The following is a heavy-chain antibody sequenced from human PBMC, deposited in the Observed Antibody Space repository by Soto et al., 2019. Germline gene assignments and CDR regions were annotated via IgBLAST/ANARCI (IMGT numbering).Heavy chain of an antibody. CDR2: INHSGST. CDR1: GGSFSGYY. Sequence: SETLSLTCAVYGGSFSGYYWSWIRQPPGKGLEWIGEINHSGSTNYNPSPKSRVTISVDTSKNQFSLKLSSVTAADTAVYYCASFGRGGRLSQTNWFDPWGQGTLVTVSS. CDR3: ASFGRGGRLSQTNWFDP. V-gene: IGHV4-34*01. D-gene: IGHD3-10*01. J-gene: IGHJ5*02.